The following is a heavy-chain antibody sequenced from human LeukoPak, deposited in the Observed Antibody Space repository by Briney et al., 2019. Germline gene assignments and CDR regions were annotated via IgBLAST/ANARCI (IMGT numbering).Heavy chain of an antibody. D-gene: IGHD3-16*01. CDR2: IYPEDSDS. V-gene: IGHV5-51*01. CDR1: GFTFRTSW. CDR3: GRQWGESGRINWFDP. J-gene: IGHJ5*02. Sequence: GESLKISCQTSGFTFRTSWIAWVRQTPGAGLEWVGAIYPEDSDSRYSPSYQGRVVLSADRSTKTAYLQWSSLRASDTAIYYCGRQWGESGRINWFDPWGQGTLVTVSS.